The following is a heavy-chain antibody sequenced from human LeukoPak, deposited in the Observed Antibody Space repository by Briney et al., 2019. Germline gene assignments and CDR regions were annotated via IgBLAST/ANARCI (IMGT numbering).Heavy chain of an antibody. CDR1: GGSISSSSYY. V-gene: IGHV4-39*01. D-gene: IGHD3-10*01. Sequence: NPSETLSLTCTVSGGSISSSSYYWGWIHQPPGKGLEWIGSIYYSGSTYYNPSLKSRVTISVDTSKNQFSLKLSSVTAADTAVYYCARGLWPSRITMVRGVISQSSYYYYGMDVWGQGTTVTVSS. CDR2: IYYSGST. CDR3: ARGLWPSRITMVRGVISQSSYYYYGMDV. J-gene: IGHJ6*02.